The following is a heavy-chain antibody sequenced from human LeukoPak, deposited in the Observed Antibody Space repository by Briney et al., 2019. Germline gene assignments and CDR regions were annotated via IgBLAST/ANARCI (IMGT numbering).Heavy chain of an antibody. Sequence: GGSLRLSCAASGVTVSSNYMSWVRQAPGKGLEWVSVLYSGGNTYYADSVKGRFTISRDNSRNTLFLHMNTLRVEDTAVYYCTRWNGGDWYFDLWGRGTLVTVSS. D-gene: IGHD1-1*01. CDR1: GVTVSSNY. CDR3: TRWNGGDWYFDL. V-gene: IGHV3-53*01. CDR2: LYSGGNT. J-gene: IGHJ2*01.